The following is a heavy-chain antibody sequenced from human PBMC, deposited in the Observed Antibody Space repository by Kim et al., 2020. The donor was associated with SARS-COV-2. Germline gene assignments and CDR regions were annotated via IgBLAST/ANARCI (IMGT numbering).Heavy chain of an antibody. CDR3: ATIDAAGTVLVSYYYYGRDV. J-gene: IGHJ6*02. CDR2: IYYSGST. V-gene: IGHV4-39*01. Sequence: SETLSLTCTVSGGSISSSSYYWGWIRQPPGKGLEWIGSIYYSGSTYYNPSLKSRVTISVDTSKNQFSLKLSSVTAADTAVYYCATIDAAGTVLVSYYYYGRDVWGQGTTVTVSS. D-gene: IGHD6-13*01. CDR1: GGSISSSSYY.